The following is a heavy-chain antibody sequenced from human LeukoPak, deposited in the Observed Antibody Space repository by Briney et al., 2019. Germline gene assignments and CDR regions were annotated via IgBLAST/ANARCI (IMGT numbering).Heavy chain of an antibody. V-gene: IGHV3-48*03. D-gene: IGHD2-15*01. CDR3: ARGRRYCSGGSCYSKANYYYYYMDV. Sequence: PGGSLRLSCAASGFTSSSYEMNWVRQAPGKGLEWVSYISSSGRTIYYADSVKGRFTISRDNAKNSLYLQMNSLRAEDTAVYYCARGRRYCSGGSCYSKANYYYYYMDVWGKGTTVTISS. CDR2: ISSSGRTI. J-gene: IGHJ6*03. CDR1: GFTSSSYE.